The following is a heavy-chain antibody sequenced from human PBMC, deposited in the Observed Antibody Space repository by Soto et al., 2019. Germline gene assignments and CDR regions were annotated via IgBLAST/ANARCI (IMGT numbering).Heavy chain of an antibody. CDR1: GGSINSGGYY. V-gene: IGHV4-31*03. CDR2: SSYSGST. J-gene: IGHJ6*02. CDR3: ARVPTVKPRYYYYGMDV. D-gene: IGHD4-4*01. Sequence: QVQLQESGPGLVKPSQTLSLTCTVSGGSINSGGYYWSWIRQLPGKGLEWIGHSSYSGSTYYNPSLRSRVTISADTSKKEISLKVSSVTAADTAVYFCARVPTVKPRYYYYGMDVWGQGTTVIVSS.